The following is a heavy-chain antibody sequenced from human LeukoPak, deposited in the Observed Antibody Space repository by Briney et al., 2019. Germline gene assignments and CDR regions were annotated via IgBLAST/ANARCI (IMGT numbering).Heavy chain of an antibody. D-gene: IGHD2-2*03. V-gene: IGHV4-38-2*02. CDR1: GYSISSGYY. CDR3: ARLLRVGYCSTTSCNWFDP. CDR2: IYHSGST. Sequence: SETLSLTCTVSGYSISSGYYWGWIRQPPGKGLEWIGSIYHSGSTYYNPSLKSRVTISVDTSKSQFSLKLSSVTAADTAVYYCARLLRVGYCSTTSCNWFDPWGQGTLVTVSS. J-gene: IGHJ5*02.